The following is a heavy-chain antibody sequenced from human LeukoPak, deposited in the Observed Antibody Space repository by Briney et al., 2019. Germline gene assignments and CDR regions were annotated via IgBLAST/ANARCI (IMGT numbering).Heavy chain of an antibody. CDR1: GYTFTSYD. Sequence: ASVKVSCKASGYTFTSYDINWVRQATGQGLEWMGWMNPNSGNTGYAQKFQGRVTITRNTSISTAYMELRSLRSDDTAVYYRARVTTGFLWYFDLWGRGTLVTVSS. CDR3: ARVTTGFLWYFDL. D-gene: IGHD3-22*01. CDR2: MNPNSGNT. J-gene: IGHJ2*01. V-gene: IGHV1-8*03.